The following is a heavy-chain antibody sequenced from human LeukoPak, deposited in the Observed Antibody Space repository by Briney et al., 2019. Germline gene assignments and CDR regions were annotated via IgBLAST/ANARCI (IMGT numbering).Heavy chain of an antibody. CDR3: ARGSDFFDY. CDR2: INHSGST. Sequence: SETLSLTCAVYGGSFSGYYWSWSRQPPGKGLEWIGEINHSGSTKYNPSLKSRVSISIDTSKNQFSLTLNSVTAADTAVYYCARGSDFFDYWGQGTLVTVSS. CDR1: GGSFSGYY. V-gene: IGHV4-34*09. J-gene: IGHJ4*02.